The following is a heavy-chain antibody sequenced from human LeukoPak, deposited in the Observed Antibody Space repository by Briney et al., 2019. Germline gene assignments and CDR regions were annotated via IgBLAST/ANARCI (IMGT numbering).Heavy chain of an antibody. CDR2: VNPNGGST. CDR1: GYTFTSYY. CDR3: ARDLGGSWDAFDI. D-gene: IGHD3-16*01. J-gene: IGHJ3*02. V-gene: IGHV1-46*03. Sequence: GASVTVSCKASGYTFTSYYMHWVRQSPGQGLEWMGVVNPNGGSTTYAQKFLGRLIMTRDTSTRTVYMDLNSLRSEVTAVYFCARDLGGSWDAFDIWGQGTRVTVST.